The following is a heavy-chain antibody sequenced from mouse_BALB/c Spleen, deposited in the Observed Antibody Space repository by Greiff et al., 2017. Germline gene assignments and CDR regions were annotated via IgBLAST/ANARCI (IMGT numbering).Heavy chain of an antibody. Sequence: EVMLVESGGGLVKPGGSLKLSCAASGFTFSSYGMSWVRQTPDKRLELVATINSNGGSTYYPDSVKGRFTISRDNAKNTLYLQMSSLKSEDTAMYYCARDGYDGAWFAYWGQGTLVTVSA. CDR3: ARDGYDGAWFAY. CDR1: GFTFSSYG. V-gene: IGHV5-6-3*01. D-gene: IGHD2-2*01. J-gene: IGHJ3*01. CDR2: INSNGGST.